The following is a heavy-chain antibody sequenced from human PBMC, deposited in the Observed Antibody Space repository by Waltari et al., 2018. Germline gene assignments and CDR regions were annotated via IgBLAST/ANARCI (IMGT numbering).Heavy chain of an antibody. D-gene: IGHD4-17*01. J-gene: IGHJ4*02. CDR3: ARGGGDYGDYLDY. V-gene: IGHV4-34*01. CDR2: INHSGST. CDR1: GGSFSGYY. Sequence: QVQLQQWGAGLLKPSETLSLTCAVYGGSFSGYYWSWIRQPPGKGLEWIGEINHSGSTNYHPSLTGAVTISVDTSKNRFSRKLSSVTAADTAVYYCARGGGDYGDYLDYWGQGTLVTVSS.